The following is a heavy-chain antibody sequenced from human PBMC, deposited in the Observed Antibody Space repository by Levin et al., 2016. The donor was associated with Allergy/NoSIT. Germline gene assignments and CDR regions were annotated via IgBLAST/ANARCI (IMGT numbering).Heavy chain of an antibody. V-gene: IGHV1-2*02. CDR2: INPNSGGT. J-gene: IGHJ4*02. D-gene: IGHD3-9*01. Sequence: WVRQAPGQGLEWMGWINPNSGGTNYAQKFQGRVTMTRDTSISTAYMELSRLRSDDTAVYYCARAARQRGLRYFDWSYYFDYWGQGTLVTVSS. CDR3: ARAARQRGLRYFDWSYYFDY.